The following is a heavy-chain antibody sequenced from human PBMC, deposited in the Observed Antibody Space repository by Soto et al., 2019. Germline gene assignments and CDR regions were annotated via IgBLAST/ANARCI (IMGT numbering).Heavy chain of an antibody. CDR2: IKQDGSEK. CDR1: GFTFSSYW. Sequence: EVQLVESGGGLVQPGGSLRLSCAAGGFTFSSYWMSRVRQAPVKGLGWVGNIKQDGSEKDYVDFIEGRFTISRDNAENSLYLQMNSLRAEDTAVYYCARIASAGRGWDVWGQGTTVVVSS. J-gene: IGHJ6*02. D-gene: IGHD6-13*01. V-gene: IGHV3-7*01. CDR3: ARIASAGRGWDV.